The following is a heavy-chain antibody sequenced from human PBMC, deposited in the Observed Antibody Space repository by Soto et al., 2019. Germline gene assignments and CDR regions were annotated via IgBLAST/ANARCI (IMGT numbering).Heavy chain of an antibody. V-gene: IGHV4-4*02. Sequence: QVQLQESGPGLVRPSWTLSLTCAVSGDSISSGNWWRWVRQAPQKGLEWLGEIYPSGTTLYNPSLKTRLTISVDKSKNQFSLTLISVTAADTAVYYCARNRELGPGSLHYDYWGHGTLVAVSS. CDR1: GDSISSGNW. CDR3: ARNRELGPGSLHYDY. J-gene: IGHJ4*01. D-gene: IGHD1-1*01. CDR2: IYPSGTT.